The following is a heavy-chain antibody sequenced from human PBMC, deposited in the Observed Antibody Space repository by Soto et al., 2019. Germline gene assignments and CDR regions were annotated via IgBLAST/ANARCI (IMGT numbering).Heavy chain of an antibody. V-gene: IGHV3-21*01. CDR2: ISSSSSYI. CDR3: ARGVSEQWLVAVDVDY. D-gene: IGHD6-19*01. CDR1: GFTFSSYS. J-gene: IGHJ4*02. Sequence: EVQLVESGGGLVKPGGSLRLSCAASGFTFSSYSMNWVRQAPGKGLEWVSSISSSSSYIYYADSVKCRFTISRDNANNSLYLQMNSLRADDTAVYYCARGVSEQWLVAVDVDYWGQGTLVNVSS.